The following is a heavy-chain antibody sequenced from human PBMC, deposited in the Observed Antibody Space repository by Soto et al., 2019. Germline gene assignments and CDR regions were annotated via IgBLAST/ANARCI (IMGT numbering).Heavy chain of an antibody. CDR3: ARDLGGAASLGYCSGGSCYPAIY. V-gene: IGHV1-69*04. D-gene: IGHD2-15*01. Sequence: SVKVSCKASGGTFSSYTISWVRQAPGQGLEWMGRIIPILGIANYAQKFQGRVTITADKSTSTACMELSSLRSEDTAVYYCARDLGGAASLGYCSGGSCYPAIYWGQGTLVTVSS. J-gene: IGHJ4*02. CDR2: IIPILGIA. CDR1: GGTFSSYT.